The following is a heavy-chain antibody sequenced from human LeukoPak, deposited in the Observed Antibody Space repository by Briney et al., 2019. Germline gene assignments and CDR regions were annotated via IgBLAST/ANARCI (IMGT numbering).Heavy chain of an antibody. V-gene: IGHV3-23*01. CDR2: ISPIGTRT. J-gene: IGHJ4*02. CDR1: GFTFSSDA. Sequence: GGSLRLSCAASGFTFSSDAMNWVRQAPGKGLEWVSAISPIGTRTYYADSVKGRFTISRDNSKNTLYLQMNSLRAEDTAMYYCAKASTVLKPIDSWAQGTLVTVSS. D-gene: IGHD1-14*01. CDR3: AKASTVLKPIDS.